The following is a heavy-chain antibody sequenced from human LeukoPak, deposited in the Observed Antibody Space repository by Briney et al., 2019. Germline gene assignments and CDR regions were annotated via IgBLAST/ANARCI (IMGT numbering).Heavy chain of an antibody. CDR2: IYYSGST. Sequence: PSETLSLTCTVSGGSLSSSSYYWGWVRQPPGKGLDWIGSIYYSGSTYYNPSLKSRVTISVDTSKNQLSPKLSSVTAADPAVYYCARVSSSWSVVDYWGQGTLVTVSS. V-gene: IGHV4-39*07. CDR3: ARVSSSWSVVDY. D-gene: IGHD6-6*01. J-gene: IGHJ4*02. CDR1: GGSLSSSSYY.